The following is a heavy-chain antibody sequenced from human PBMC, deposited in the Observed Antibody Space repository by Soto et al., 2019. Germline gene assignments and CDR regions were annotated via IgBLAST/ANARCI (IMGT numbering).Heavy chain of an antibody. CDR3: ARLKMTTVVTHYGMDV. D-gene: IGHD4-17*01. CDR2: IYYSGST. CDR1: GGSISSGDYY. J-gene: IGHJ6*02. V-gene: IGHV4-30-4*01. Sequence: SETLSLTCTVSGGSISSGDYYWSWIRQSPGKGLEWIGYIYYSGSTYYNPSLKSRVTISVDTSKNQFSLKLSSVTAADTAVYYCARLKMTTVVTHYGMDVWGQGTTVT.